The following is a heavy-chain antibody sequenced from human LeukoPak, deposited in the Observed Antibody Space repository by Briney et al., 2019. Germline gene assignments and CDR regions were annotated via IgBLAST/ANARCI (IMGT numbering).Heavy chain of an antibody. Sequence: PSETLSLTCTVSGGSTSSGDYYWSWIRQPPGKGLEWIGYIYYSGSTYYNPSLKSRVTISVDTSKNQFSLKLSSVTAADTAVYYCARDQNYYDSSGPNDYWGQGTLVTVSS. J-gene: IGHJ4*02. CDR1: GGSTSSGDYY. V-gene: IGHV4-30-4*08. CDR2: IYYSGST. CDR3: ARDQNYYDSSGPNDY. D-gene: IGHD3-22*01.